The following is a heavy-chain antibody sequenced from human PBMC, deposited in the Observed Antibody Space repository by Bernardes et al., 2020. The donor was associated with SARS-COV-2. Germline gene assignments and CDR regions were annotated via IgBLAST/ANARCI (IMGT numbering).Heavy chain of an antibody. J-gene: IGHJ4*02. Sequence: GGSLRLSCAASGFTVNSNYMSWVRQAPGKGLEWVSVIYSGGTTYYADSVKGRFTISRDNSKNTLYLHMNSLRAEDTAVYYCARIDEETGRDYWGQGTLVTVSS. D-gene: IGHD1-26*01. CDR2: IYSGGTT. CDR3: ARIDEETGRDY. V-gene: IGHV3-66*02. CDR1: GFTVNSNY.